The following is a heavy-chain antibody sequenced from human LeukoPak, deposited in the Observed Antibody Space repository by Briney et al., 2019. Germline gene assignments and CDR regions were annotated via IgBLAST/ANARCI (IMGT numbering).Heavy chain of an antibody. Sequence: ASVKVSCKASGYTFTGYYMHWVRQAPGQGLEWMGIINPSGGSTSYAQKFQGRVTITADKSTSTAYMELSSLRSEDTAVYYCAKTPVGMVTLDYWGQGTLVTVSS. D-gene: IGHD5-24*01. J-gene: IGHJ4*02. CDR3: AKTPVGMVTLDY. V-gene: IGHV1-46*01. CDR2: INPSGGST. CDR1: GYTFTGYY.